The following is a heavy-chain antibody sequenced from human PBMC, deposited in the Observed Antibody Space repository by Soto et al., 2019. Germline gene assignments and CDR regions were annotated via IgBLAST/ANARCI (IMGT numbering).Heavy chain of an antibody. CDR2: INHSGST. CDR3: ARRGYCSGGSCFRRPLDY. J-gene: IGHJ4*02. Sequence: QVQLQQWGAGLLKPSETLSLTCAVYGGSFSGYYWSWIRQPPGKGLEWIGEINHSGSTNYNPSLKSRVTISVDTSKNQFSLKLSSVTAADTAVYYCARRGYCSGGSCFRRPLDYWGQGTLVTVSS. V-gene: IGHV4-34*01. CDR1: GGSFSGYY. D-gene: IGHD2-15*01.